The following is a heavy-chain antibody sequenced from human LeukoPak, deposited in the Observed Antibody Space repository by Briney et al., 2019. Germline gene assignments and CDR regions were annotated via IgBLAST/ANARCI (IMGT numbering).Heavy chain of an antibody. CDR2: IYSSGTT. V-gene: IGHV4-4*08. D-gene: IGHD6-25*01. Sequence: PGGSLRLSCAASGFTFSNFGIHWVRQTPGKGLEWIGYIYSSGTTRYNPSLMSRVTISVDTSKNQFSLKLTSVTAADTAVYYCARPRGGYGAGFDYWGQGTLVTVSS. CDR3: ARPRGGYGAGFDY. CDR1: GFTFSNFG. J-gene: IGHJ4*02.